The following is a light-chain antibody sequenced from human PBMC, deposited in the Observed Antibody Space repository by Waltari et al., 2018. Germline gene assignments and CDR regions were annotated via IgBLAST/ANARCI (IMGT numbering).Light chain of an antibody. V-gene: IGKV3-11*01. CDR1: QSVSYY. CDR2: DAS. Sequence: EVVLTQSLATLSLSPGERATLSCRASQSVSYYLAWYQQKPGQAPRLLIYDASNRATGIPARFRGSGSGTDFTLTISSLEPEDVAVYYCQQRTNWPLTFGGGTKVEI. CDR3: QQRTNWPLT. J-gene: IGKJ4*01.